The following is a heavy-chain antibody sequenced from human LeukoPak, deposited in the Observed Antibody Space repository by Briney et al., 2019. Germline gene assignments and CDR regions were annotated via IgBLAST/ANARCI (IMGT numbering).Heavy chain of an antibody. CDR1: GFTFSSYE. D-gene: IGHD4-17*01. CDR3: ARDNYGDFFDY. J-gene: IGHJ4*02. V-gene: IGHV3-48*03. CDR2: ISSSSSTI. Sequence: GGSLRLSCAASGFTFSSYEMNWVRQAPGKGLEWVSYISSSSSTIYYADSVKGRFTISRDNAKNSLYLQMNSLRAEDTAVYYCARDNYGDFFDYWGQGTLVTVPS.